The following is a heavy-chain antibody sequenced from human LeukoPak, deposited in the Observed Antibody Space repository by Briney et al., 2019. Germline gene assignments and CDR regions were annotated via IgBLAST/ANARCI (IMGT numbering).Heavy chain of an antibody. D-gene: IGHD2-2*01. CDR1: GFTFSSYN. CDR2: ISSSSSYI. CDR3: ASASYCSSTSCYLDFDY. J-gene: IGHJ4*02. Sequence: GGSLRLSCAPSGFTFSSYNMDWVRQAPGKGLEWVSSISSSSSYIYYADSVKGRFTISRDNAKNSLYLQMNSLRAEDTAVYYCASASYCSSTSCYLDFDYGGQGTLVTVSS. V-gene: IGHV3-21*01.